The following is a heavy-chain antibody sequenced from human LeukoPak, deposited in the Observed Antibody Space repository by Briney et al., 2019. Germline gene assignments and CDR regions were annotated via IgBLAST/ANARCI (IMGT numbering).Heavy chain of an antibody. J-gene: IGHJ4*02. CDR2: IHYSGSP. V-gene: IGHV4-59*12. CDR1: GGSNY. Sequence: SETLSLSCTVSGGSNYWSWIRQPPGKGLEWIAYIHYSGSPHYNPSLKSRVTISIDTSKNQLSLNLNSVTAADTAVYYCARDLRLNCSSTSCPTDYWGQGTLVTVSS. D-gene: IGHD2-2*01. CDR3: ARDLRLNCSSTSCPTDY.